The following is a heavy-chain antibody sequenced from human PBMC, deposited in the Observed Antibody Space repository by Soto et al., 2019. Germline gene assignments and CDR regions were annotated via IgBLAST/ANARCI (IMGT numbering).Heavy chain of an antibody. Sequence: GGSLRLSCAASGFTFSSYAMHWARQAPGKGLEWVAVISYDGSNKYYADSVKGRFTISRDNSKNTLYLQMNSLRAEDTAVYYCARDLAAGTSGSYYGMDVWGQGTTVTVSS. J-gene: IGHJ6*02. CDR1: GFTFSSYA. CDR2: ISYDGSNK. CDR3: ARDLAAGTSGSYYGMDV. V-gene: IGHV3-30-3*01. D-gene: IGHD6-13*01.